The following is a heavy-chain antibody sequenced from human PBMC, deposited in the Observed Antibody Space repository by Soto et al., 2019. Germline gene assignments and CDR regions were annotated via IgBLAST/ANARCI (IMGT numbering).Heavy chain of an antibody. D-gene: IGHD3-10*01. J-gene: IGHJ6*02. CDR3: ARAYGSGYMDV. CDR1: GGSISSGGYY. CDR2: IYYSGST. V-gene: IGHV4-31*03. Sequence: QVQLQESGPGLVKPSQTLSLTCTVSGGSISSGGYYWRWIRQHPGKGLEWIGYIYYSGSTYYNSSLKSRVTISVDTSKNQLSLKLSSVTAADTSVYYCARAYGSGYMDVWGQGTTVTVSS.